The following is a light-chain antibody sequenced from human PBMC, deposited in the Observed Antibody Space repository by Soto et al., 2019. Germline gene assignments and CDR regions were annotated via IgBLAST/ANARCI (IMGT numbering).Light chain of an antibody. V-gene: IGKV3-15*01. CDR1: QTVSSN. Sequence: EIVMTQSPATLSVSPGERATLSCRASQTVSSNLAWYQQKPGQAPRLLIYGASTRAPGIPARFSGSGSGTEFTLPISSMQSEDFAVYYCHQYNDRPPFTIGPGTRVDIK. J-gene: IGKJ3*01. CDR2: GAS. CDR3: HQYNDRPPFT.